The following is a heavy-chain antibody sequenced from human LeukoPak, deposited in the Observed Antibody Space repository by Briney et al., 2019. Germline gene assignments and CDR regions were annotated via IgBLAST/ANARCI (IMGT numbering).Heavy chain of an antibody. CDR2: ISGSGGST. D-gene: IGHD1-26*01. CDR1: GLTFSSYA. J-gene: IGHJ4*02. Sequence: GGSLRLSCAASGLTFSSYAMSWVRQAPGKGLEWVSAISGSGGSTYYADSVKGRFTISRDNSKNTLYLQMNSLRAEDTAVYYCAKAEPVWELMSLDYWGQGTLVTVSS. V-gene: IGHV3-23*01. CDR3: AKAEPVWELMSLDY.